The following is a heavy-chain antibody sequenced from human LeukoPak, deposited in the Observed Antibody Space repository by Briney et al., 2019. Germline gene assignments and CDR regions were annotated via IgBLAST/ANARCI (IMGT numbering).Heavy chain of an antibody. D-gene: IGHD3-3*01. CDR1: GYSFTSYW. CDR3: ARGFGVVKKGGYYFDY. Sequence: TGESLKISCRGSGYSFTSYWIGWVRQMPGKGLEWMGIIYPGDSDTRYSPSFQGQVTISADKSISTAYLQWSSLKASDTAMYYCARGFGVVKKGGYYFDYWGQGTLVTVSS. CDR2: IYPGDSDT. J-gene: IGHJ4*02. V-gene: IGHV5-51*01.